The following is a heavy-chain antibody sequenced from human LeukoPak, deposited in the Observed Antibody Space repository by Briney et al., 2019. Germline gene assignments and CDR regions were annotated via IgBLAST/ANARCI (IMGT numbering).Heavy chain of an antibody. CDR1: GGSFSGYY. CDR2: INHSGST. J-gene: IGHJ4*02. Sequence: SETLSLTCAVYGGSFSGYYWSWIRKPPGKGLEWIGEINHSGSTNYNPSLKSRVTISVDTSKNQFSLKLSSVTAADTAVYYCARGPSITIFGVVINYWGQGTLVTVSS. V-gene: IGHV4-34*01. D-gene: IGHD3-3*01. CDR3: ARGPSITIFGVVINY.